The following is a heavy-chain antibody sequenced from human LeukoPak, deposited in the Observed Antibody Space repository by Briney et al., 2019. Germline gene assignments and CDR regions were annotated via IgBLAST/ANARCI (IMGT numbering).Heavy chain of an antibody. J-gene: IGHJ4*02. CDR2: VDPEDGGT. CDR3: ATYYGSGSYARYYFDY. CDR1: GYTFTDYY. D-gene: IGHD3-10*01. Sequence: ASVKVSRKVSGYTFTDYYMHWVQQAPGKGLEWMGLVDPEDGGTIYAEKFQGRVTITADTSTDTAYMELSSLRSEDTAVYYCATYYGSGSYARYYFDYWGQGTLVTVSS. V-gene: IGHV1-69-2*01.